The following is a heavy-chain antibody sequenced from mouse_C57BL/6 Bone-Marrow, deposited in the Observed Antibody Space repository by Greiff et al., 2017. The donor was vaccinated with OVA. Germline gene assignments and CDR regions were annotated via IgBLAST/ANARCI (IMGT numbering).Heavy chain of an antibody. CDR1: GFTFSSYG. CDR3: ARRYYGSSYAFAY. V-gene: IGHV5-6*02. D-gene: IGHD1-1*01. J-gene: IGHJ3*01. CDR2: ISSGGSYT. Sequence: DVKLVESGGDLVKPGGSLKLSCAASGFTFSSYGMSWVRQTPDKRLEWVATISSGGSYTYYPDSVKGRFTISRDNAKNTLYLQMSSLKSEDTAMYYCARRYYGSSYAFAYWGQGTLVTVSA.